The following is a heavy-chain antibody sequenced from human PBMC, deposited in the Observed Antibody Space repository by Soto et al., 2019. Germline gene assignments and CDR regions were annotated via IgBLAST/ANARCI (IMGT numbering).Heavy chain of an antibody. D-gene: IGHD6-19*01. Sequence: PSETLSLTCAVSGGSISSGGYSWSWIRQPPGKGLEWIGYIYHSGSTYYNPSLKSRVTISVDTSKNQFSLKLSSVAAADTAVYYCARHSGRIAVAVGVFDYWGQGTLVTVSS. CDR2: IYHSGST. CDR3: ARHSGRIAVAVGVFDY. J-gene: IGHJ4*02. V-gene: IGHV4-30-2*01. CDR1: GGSISSGGYS.